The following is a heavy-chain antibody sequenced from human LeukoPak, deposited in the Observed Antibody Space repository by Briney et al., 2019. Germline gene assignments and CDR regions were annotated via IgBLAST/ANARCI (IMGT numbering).Heavy chain of an antibody. CDR1: GYSFTSYW. J-gene: IGHJ6*03. D-gene: IGHD6-6*01. V-gene: IGHV5-51*01. CDR3: ARSMLEYSSSSYYYYYMDV. Sequence: GESLKISCKGSGYSFTSYWIGWVRQMPGKGLEWMGIIYPGDSDTRYSPSFQGQVTISADKSISTAYLQWSSLKASDTAMYYCARSMLEYSSSSYYYYYMDVWGKGTTVTVSS. CDR2: IYPGDSDT.